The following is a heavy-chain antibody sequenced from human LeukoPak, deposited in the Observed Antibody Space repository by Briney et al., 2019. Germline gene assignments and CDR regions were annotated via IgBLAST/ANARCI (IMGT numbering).Heavy chain of an antibody. CDR3: AKRWGYYDSSGNAFDI. Sequence: GGSLRLSCAASGFTFSSYAMSWVRQAPGKGLEWVSAISGSGGSTYYADSVKGRFTISRDNSKNTLYLQMNSLRAEDTAVYYCAKRWGYYDSSGNAFDIWGQGTMVTVSS. CDR2: ISGSGGST. J-gene: IGHJ3*02. V-gene: IGHV3-23*01. CDR1: GFTFSSYA. D-gene: IGHD3-22*01.